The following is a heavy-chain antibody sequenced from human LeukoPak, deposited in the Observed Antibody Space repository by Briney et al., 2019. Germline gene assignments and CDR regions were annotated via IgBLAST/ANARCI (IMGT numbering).Heavy chain of an antibody. CDR3: ARHTTGRALGDFDY. V-gene: IGHV4-59*08. J-gene: IGHJ4*02. CDR1: GGSISGHY. CDR2: IYNSGST. D-gene: IGHD2-8*01. Sequence: SETLSLTCTVSGGSISGHYWSWLRHSPGKGLEWIAYIYNSGSTNYNNYDPSLKSRVIMSMDTSKNQLSLIVSSVTAADTAVYYCARHTTGRALGDFDYWGQGTLVTVSA.